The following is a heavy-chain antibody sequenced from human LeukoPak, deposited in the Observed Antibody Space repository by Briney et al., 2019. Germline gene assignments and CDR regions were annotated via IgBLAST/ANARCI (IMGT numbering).Heavy chain of an antibody. D-gene: IGHD4-17*01. CDR3: ARGPLGDEFADAFDI. CDR2: INHSGST. CDR1: GGSFSGYY. Sequence: SETLSLTCAVYGGSFSGYYWSWIRQPPGKGLEWIGEINHSGSTNYNPSLKSRVTISVDTSKNQFSLKLSSVTAADTAVYYCARGPLGDEFADAFDIWGQGTMVTVSS. J-gene: IGHJ3*02. V-gene: IGHV4-34*01.